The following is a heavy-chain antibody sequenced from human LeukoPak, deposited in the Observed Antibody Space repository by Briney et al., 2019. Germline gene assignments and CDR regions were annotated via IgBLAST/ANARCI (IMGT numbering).Heavy chain of an antibody. CDR2: IIPIFGTA. Sequence: SVKVSCKASGGTFSSYAISWVRQAPGQGLEWMGGIIPIFGTANYAQKFQGRVTITADESTSTAYMELSSLRSEDTAVYYCASLWSPDYGVFDYWGQGTLSPSPQ. J-gene: IGHJ4*02. CDR1: GGTFSSYA. D-gene: IGHD4-17*01. CDR3: ASLWSPDYGVFDY. V-gene: IGHV1-69*01.